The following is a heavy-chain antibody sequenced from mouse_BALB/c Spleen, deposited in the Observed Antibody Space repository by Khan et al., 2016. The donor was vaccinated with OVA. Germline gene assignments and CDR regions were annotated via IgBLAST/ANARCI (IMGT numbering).Heavy chain of an antibody. J-gene: IGHJ3*01. CDR1: GYTFTSYT. V-gene: IGHV1-4*01. Sequence: VQLQQSGAELARPGASVKMSCKASGYTFTSYTIHWIKKRPGQGLEWIGYINPSNGYTNYNQKFKDKATLTTDKSSTTAYLQLSSLTSDASAVLKGGRDGAYHRNDGWFAYWGQGTLVTVSA. CDR3: GRDGAYHRNDGWFAY. D-gene: IGHD2-14*01. CDR2: INPSNGYT.